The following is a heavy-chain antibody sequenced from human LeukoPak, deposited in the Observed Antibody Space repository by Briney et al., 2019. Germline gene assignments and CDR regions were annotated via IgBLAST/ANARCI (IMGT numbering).Heavy chain of an antibody. CDR2: IIGSGDST. CDR3: AKPLAAAADGDY. D-gene: IGHD6-13*01. CDR1: GFTFSSYA. Sequence: GGSLRLSCAVSGFTFSSYAMSWVRQAPGKGLEWVSAIIGSGDSTYYADSVKGRFTISRDNSKNTLYLQMNSLRAEDTAVYYCAKPLAAAADGDYWGQGTLVTVSS. V-gene: IGHV3-23*01. J-gene: IGHJ4*02.